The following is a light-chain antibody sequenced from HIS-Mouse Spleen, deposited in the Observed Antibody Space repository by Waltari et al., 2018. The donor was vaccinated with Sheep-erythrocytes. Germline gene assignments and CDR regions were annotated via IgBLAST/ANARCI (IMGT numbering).Light chain of an antibody. CDR3: MQALQTPIFT. CDR1: QSLLHSNGYNS. CDR2: LGS. J-gene: IGKJ3*01. V-gene: IGKV2-28*01. Sequence: DIVMTQSPLSLPVTPGEPASISCRSSQSLLHSNGYNSLDWYLQKPGQSPQPLIYLGSNRASGVPDRFSGSGSGTDFTLKISRVEAEDVGVYYCMQALQTPIFTFGPGTKVDIK.